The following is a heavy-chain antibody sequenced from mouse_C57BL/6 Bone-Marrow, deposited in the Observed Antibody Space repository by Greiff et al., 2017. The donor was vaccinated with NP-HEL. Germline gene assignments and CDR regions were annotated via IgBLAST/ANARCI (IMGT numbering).Heavy chain of an antibody. CDR3: ALYDYDDY. D-gene: IGHD2-4*01. V-gene: IGHV1-50*01. CDR2: IDPSDSYT. J-gene: IGHJ2*01. CDR1: GYTFTSYW. Sequence: VKLQESGAELVKPGASVKLSCKASGYTFTSYWMQWVKQRPGQGLEWIGEIDPSDSYTNYNQKFKGKATLTVDTSSSTAYMQLSSLTSEDSAVYYCALYDYDDYWGQGTTLTVSS.